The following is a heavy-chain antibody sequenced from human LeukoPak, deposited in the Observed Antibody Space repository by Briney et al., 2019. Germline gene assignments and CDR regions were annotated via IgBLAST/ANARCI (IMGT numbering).Heavy chain of an antibody. CDR2: IYDRGPA. CDR1: GYAIISGGFS. D-gene: IGHD3-10*01. J-gene: IGHJ5*02. V-gene: IGHV4-30-2*01. CDR3: ARSRQASGLFSS. Sequence: PSETLSLTCTVSGYAIISGGFSWNWIRQPPGKGLEWIGCIYDRGPAHYNPSLKSRFTISVDRPKNQFFLNVTSLTAADTAVYYCARSRQASGLFSSWGQGTLVVVSS.